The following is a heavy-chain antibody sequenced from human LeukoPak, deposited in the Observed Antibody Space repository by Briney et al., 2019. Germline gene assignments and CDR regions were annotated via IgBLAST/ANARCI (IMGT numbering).Heavy chain of an antibody. D-gene: IGHD6-13*01. J-gene: IGHJ4*02. Sequence: GGSLRLSCAASGFTFSSYAMHWVRQAPGKGLEWVAVISYDGSNKYYADSVKGRFTISRDNSKNTLYLQMNSLRAEDTAVYYCASLRISSSYAFDYWSQGTLVTVSS. CDR2: ISYDGSNK. V-gene: IGHV3-30*04. CDR3: ASLRISSSYAFDY. CDR1: GFTFSSYA.